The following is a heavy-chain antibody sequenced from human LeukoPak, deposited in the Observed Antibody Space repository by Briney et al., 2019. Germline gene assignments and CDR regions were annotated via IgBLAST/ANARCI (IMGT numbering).Heavy chain of an antibody. Sequence: GESLKISCKGSGYSFTSYWIGWVRQMPGKGLEWMGFIYPGDSDTRYSPSFQGQITMSADKSITTAYLQWSSLKASDTAMYYCARRDNVRGFDCWGQGTLVSVSS. D-gene: IGHD1-14*01. CDR3: ARRDNVRGFDC. CDR2: IYPGDSDT. V-gene: IGHV5-51*01. J-gene: IGHJ4*02. CDR1: GYSFTSYW.